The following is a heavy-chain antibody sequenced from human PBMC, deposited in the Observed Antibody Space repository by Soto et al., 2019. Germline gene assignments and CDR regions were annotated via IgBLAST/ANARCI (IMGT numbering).Heavy chain of an antibody. Sequence: QVQLLESGGGVFQRGGSLRLSCTASGFSFNTFDMHWVRHAPGKGLEWVSIISCDGADKYYADSVKGRFTISRDNSKNTLYLQMSRLRTDDTAVYYCAKIGVPYFYDRSGFTYWGQGTLVTVSS. CDR2: ISCDGADK. D-gene: IGHD3-22*01. J-gene: IGHJ4*02. CDR3: AKIGVPYFYDRSGFTY. CDR1: GFSFNTFD. V-gene: IGHV3-30*18.